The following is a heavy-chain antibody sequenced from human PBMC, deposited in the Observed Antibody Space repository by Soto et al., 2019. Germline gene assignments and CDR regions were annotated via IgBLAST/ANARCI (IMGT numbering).Heavy chain of an antibody. CDR3: AKDYGDGGYLDL. V-gene: IGHV3-30*18. J-gene: IGHJ2*01. Sequence: QVQLVESGGGVVQPGRSLRLSCAASGFTFRSYGMHWVRQAPGKGLEWVAVISYDGSNKYNADSVKGRFTISRDNSMNTLYLQIKSLRAEDTAVYYCAKDYGDGGYLDLWGRGTLVTVSS. CDR1: GFTFRSYG. CDR2: ISYDGSNK. D-gene: IGHD3-16*01.